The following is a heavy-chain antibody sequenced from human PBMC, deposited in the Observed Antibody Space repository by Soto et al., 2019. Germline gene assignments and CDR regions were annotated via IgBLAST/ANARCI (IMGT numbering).Heavy chain of an antibody. D-gene: IGHD1-26*01. CDR2: IIPIFGTA. CDR1: GGTFSSYA. Sequence: QVQLVQSGAEVKKPGSSVKVSCKASGGTFSSYAISWVRQAPGQGLEWMGGIIPIFGTANYAQKFQGRVTITADESTGTAYLERGSLRSEERAVYYCARDRGGGGGWFDPWGQGTLVTVSS. V-gene: IGHV1-69*12. CDR3: ARDRGGGGGWFDP. J-gene: IGHJ5*02.